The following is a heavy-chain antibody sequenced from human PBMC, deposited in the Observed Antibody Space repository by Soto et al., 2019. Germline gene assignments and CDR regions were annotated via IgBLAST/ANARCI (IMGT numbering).Heavy chain of an antibody. Sequence: PGGSLRLSCAASGFTFRSYGMHWVRQAPGKGLEWVAVIWFDGSNKYYADSVKGRFTISRDNSKNTLYLQMNTLRAEDTAVYYCAREGYYDFWSGYWRSHYYGMDVWGQGTTVTVSS. CDR3: AREGYYDFWSGYWRSHYYGMDV. J-gene: IGHJ6*02. V-gene: IGHV3-33*01. D-gene: IGHD3-3*01. CDR2: IWFDGSNK. CDR1: GFTFRSYG.